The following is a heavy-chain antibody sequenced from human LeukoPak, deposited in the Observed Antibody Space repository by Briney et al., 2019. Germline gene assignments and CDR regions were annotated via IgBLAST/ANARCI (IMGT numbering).Heavy chain of an antibody. V-gene: IGHV1-18*01. CDR1: GYTFTMFG. D-gene: IGHD6-25*01. CDR2: ISAYNGDT. CDR3: ARASQRLGDSDY. J-gene: IGHJ4*02. Sequence: ASVKVSCKASGYTFTMFGISWVRQAPGQGLERMGWISAYNGDTKYAQKFQGRVTMTTDTSTSTAYIEVRSLRSGDTAVYYCARASQRLGDSDYWGQGTLVTVSS.